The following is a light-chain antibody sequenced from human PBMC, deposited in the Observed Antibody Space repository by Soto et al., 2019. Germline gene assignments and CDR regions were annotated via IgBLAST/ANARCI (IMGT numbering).Light chain of an antibody. CDR3: QQYVISVT. CDR1: QSLSNNF. V-gene: IGKV3-20*01. J-gene: IGKJ5*01. Sequence: VLTQYQGTLSLSPGEGDTLSCRASQSLSNNFLAWYQQKPGQAPRLLIYGATSRATGIPDRFSGSGSGTDFTLTISRLEPQDSAMYYCQQYVISVTFGQGTRLEI. CDR2: GAT.